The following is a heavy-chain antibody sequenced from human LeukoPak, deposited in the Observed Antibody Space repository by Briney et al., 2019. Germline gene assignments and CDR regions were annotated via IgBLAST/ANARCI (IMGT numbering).Heavy chain of an antibody. CDR2: IYHSGST. V-gene: IGHV4-38-2*01. D-gene: IGHD3-3*01. CDR3: ARPIQTYYDFWSGRGAHDWFDP. CDR1: GYSISSGYY. J-gene: IGHJ5*02. Sequence: TSGTLSLTCAVSGYSISSGYYWGWIRQPPGKGLEWIGSIYHSGSTYYNPSLKSRVTISVDTSKNQFSLKLSSVTAADTAVYYCARPIQTYYDFWSGRGAHDWFDPWGQGTLVTVSS.